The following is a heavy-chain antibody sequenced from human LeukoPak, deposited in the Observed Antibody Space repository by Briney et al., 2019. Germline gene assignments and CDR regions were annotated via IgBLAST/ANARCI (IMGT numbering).Heavy chain of an antibody. V-gene: IGHV3-7*01. D-gene: IGHD6-19*01. CDR1: GFTFNTVW. J-gene: IGHJ2*01. CDR3: ARLGYASAWSYWYFDL. CDR2: IKGDGSVK. Sequence: AGGSLRLSCAASGFTFNTVWMTWVRQAPGKGLEWVANIKGDGSVKSYADSVRGRFTISRDNAQNSLFLQMNMLRVEDTAIYYCARLGYASAWSYWYFDLWGRGTLVTVSS.